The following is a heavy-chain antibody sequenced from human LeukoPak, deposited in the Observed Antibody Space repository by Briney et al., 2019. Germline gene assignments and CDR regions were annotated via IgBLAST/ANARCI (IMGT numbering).Heavy chain of an antibody. Sequence: GASVKVSCRVSGYSLSDLSIHWVRHVHGKGLEWMGGLPEEGDHGETIFAQNFEGRLTLTEDTLTDTAYMEFLSLTSEDTGVYYCATDRLEIYALNIWGQGTMVTVSS. V-gene: IGHV1-24*01. J-gene: IGHJ3*02. CDR1: GYSLSDLS. CDR2: LPEEGDHGET. CDR3: ATDRLEIYALNI. D-gene: IGHD1-1*01.